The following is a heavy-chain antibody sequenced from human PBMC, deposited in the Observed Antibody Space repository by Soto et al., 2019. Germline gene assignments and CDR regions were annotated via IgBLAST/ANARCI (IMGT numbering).Heavy chain of an antibody. CDR1: GFSFSDYY. V-gene: IGHV3-11*01. CDR2: ISGTGSHT. Sequence: GGSLRLSCAASGFSFSDYYLSWIRQAPGKGLEWLSYISGTGSHTYYAASVNGRFTISRDNAKNSVYLQMSSLRAEDTAVYYCAREGYDSNGDYYGFHYWGEGSMATVYS. D-gene: IGHD3-22*01. CDR3: AREGYDSNGDYYGFHY. J-gene: IGHJ4*02.